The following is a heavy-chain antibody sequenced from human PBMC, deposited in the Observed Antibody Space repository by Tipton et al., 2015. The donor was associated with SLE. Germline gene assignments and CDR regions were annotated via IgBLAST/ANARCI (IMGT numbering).Heavy chain of an antibody. CDR2: IKQDGSEK. CDR1: GFTFSSYW. Sequence: GSLRLSCAASGFTFSSYWMSWVRQAPGKGLEWVANIKQDGSEKYYVDSVKGRFTISRDNAKNSLYLQMNSLRAEDTAVYYCARGAGAAAPGAFDIWGQGTMVTVSS. J-gene: IGHJ3*02. CDR3: ARGAGAAAPGAFDI. D-gene: IGHD6-13*01. V-gene: IGHV3-7*03.